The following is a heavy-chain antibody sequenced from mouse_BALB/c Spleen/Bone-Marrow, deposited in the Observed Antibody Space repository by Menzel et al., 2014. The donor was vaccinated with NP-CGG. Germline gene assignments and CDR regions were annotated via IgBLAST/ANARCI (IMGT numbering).Heavy chain of an antibody. J-gene: IGHJ4*01. CDR2: INPSNGGT. CDR3: TRSRRAMDH. D-gene: IGHD2-12*01. CDR1: GYTFTSYY. Sequence: SGAELVKPGASVKLSCKASGYTFTSYYMCWVKQRPGQGLEWIGEINPSNGGTNFNEKFKSKATLTADKSSSTAYMSLSSLTSEDSAVYYCTRSRRAMDHWGQGTSVTVSS. V-gene: IGHV1S81*02.